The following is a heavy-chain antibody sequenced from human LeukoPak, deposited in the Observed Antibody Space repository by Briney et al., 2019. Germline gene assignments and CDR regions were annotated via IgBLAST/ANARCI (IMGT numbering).Heavy chain of an antibody. J-gene: IGHJ4*02. Sequence: SQTLSLTCTVSGGSISSGGYYWSWIRQPPGKGLEWIGYIYHSGSTCYNPSLKSRVTISVDRSKNQFSLKLSSVTAADTAVYYCARRLGYYFDYWGQGTLVTVSS. V-gene: IGHV4-30-2*01. CDR1: GGSISSGGYY. D-gene: IGHD5/OR15-5a*01. CDR3: ARRLGYYFDY. CDR2: IYHSGST.